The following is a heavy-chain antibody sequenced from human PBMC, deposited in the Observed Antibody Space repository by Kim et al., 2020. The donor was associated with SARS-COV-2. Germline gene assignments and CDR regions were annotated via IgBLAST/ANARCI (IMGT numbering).Heavy chain of an antibody. D-gene: IGHD2-21*02. J-gene: IGHJ3*02. CDR3: AREVTVTPDAFDI. CDR1: GLSFSTYE. CDR2: ISGSGRGI. V-gene: IGHV3-48*03. Sequence: GGSLRLSCAASGLSFSTYEMSWVRQAPGKGLEWVSYISGSGRGIHYADSVKGRFTISRDNAKKSLFLQMNSLRAEDTAVYYCAREVTVTPDAFDIWGQGTLVTVSS.